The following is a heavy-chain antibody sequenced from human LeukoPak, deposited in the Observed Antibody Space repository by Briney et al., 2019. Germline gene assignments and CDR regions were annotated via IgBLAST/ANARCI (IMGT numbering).Heavy chain of an antibody. CDR2: IKSKTDGGTT. V-gene: IGHV3-15*01. Sequence: GGSLRLSCVASGFTFSNAWMSWVRQPPGKGLEWVGRIKSKTDGGTTDYSEPVKGSFTISRDDSKNTLCLQMNFLKTEYTALYFCAAVSVDYGDSSFDFWGQGTLVTVSS. D-gene: IGHD4-17*01. CDR1: GFTFSNAW. J-gene: IGHJ4*02. CDR3: AAVSVDYGDSSFDF.